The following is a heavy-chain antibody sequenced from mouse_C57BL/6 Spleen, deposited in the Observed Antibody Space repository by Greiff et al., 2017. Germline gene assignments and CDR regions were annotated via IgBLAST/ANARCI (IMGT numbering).Heavy chain of an antibody. J-gene: IGHJ2*01. CDR2: IDPEDGET. D-gene: IGHD3-2*02. CDR3: ARDSSGPPFDY. CDR1: GFNIKDYY. Sequence: VQLKESGAELVKPGASVKLSCTASGFNIKDYYMHWVKQRTEQGLEWIGRIDPEDGETKYAPEFQGKATITADTSSNTAYLQLSSLTSEDTAVYYCARDSSGPPFDYWGQGTTLTVSS. V-gene: IGHV14-2*01.